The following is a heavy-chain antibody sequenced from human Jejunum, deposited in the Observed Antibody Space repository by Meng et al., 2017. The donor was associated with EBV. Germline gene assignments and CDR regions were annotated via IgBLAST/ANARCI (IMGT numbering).Heavy chain of an antibody. CDR2: IKSKIDGGTT. D-gene: IGHD6-19*01. V-gene: IGHV3-15*01. J-gene: IGHJ4*02. CDR3: TTNPSQWDH. Sequence: GQLVEAGGGLVQPGGSLRLSCAVSGFTFSNAWMSWVRQAPGKGPEWVARIKSKIDGGTTDYATAVKGRFTISRDDSKNTLYLQMNSLRTEDTALYYCTTNPSQWDHWGQGTLVTVSS. CDR1: GFTFSNAW.